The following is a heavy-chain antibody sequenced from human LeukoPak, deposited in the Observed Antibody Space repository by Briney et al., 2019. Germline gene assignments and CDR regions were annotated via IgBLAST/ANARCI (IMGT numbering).Heavy chain of an antibody. CDR3: ARAEVGYTGSGSYYWFDP. D-gene: IGHD3-10*01. CDR2: ISAYNGNT. V-gene: IGHV1-18*01. Sequence: ASVKVSCKASGYTFTSYGISWVRQAPGQGLEWMGWISAYNGNTNYAQKLQGRVTMTTDTSTSTAYMELRSLRSDDTAVYYCARAEVGYTGSGSYYWFDPWGQGTLVTVSS. CDR1: GYTFTSYG. J-gene: IGHJ5*02.